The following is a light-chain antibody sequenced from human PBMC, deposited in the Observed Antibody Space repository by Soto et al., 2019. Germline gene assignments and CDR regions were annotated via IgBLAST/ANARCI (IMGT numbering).Light chain of an antibody. CDR2: AAS. CDR1: QGISGY. CDR3: QQLNSYPL. Sequence: DIQLTQSPSFLSASVGDRVTITCRASQGISGYLAWYQQKPEKAPKLLIYAASTLQSGVPSRFSGSGSGTEFTLTISSLQPEDFATYYCQQLNSYPLFGPGTKVDIK. J-gene: IGKJ3*01. V-gene: IGKV1-9*01.